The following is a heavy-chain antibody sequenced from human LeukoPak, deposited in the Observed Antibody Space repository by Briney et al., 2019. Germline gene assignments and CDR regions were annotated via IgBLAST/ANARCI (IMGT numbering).Heavy chain of an antibody. V-gene: IGHV3-48*02. Sequence: GGSLRLSCAASGFTFSTYNMNWVRQAPGKGLEWVSFISSGSRIIYYADSVKGRFAVSRDNAKNSLYLQMNSLRDEDTAVYYCARNPAGIGDYWGQGTLVTVSS. J-gene: IGHJ4*02. D-gene: IGHD1-26*01. CDR3: ARNPAGIGDY. CDR2: ISSGSRII. CDR1: GFTFSTYN.